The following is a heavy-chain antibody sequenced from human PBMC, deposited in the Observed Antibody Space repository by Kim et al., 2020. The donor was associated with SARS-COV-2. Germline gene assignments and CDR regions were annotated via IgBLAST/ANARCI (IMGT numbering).Heavy chain of an antibody. V-gene: IGHV1-2*02. CDR2: INPNSGGT. D-gene: IGHD3-22*01. J-gene: IGHJ4*02. CDR3: ARVYYYDSKVLDY. CDR1: GYTFTGYY. Sequence: ASVKVSCKASGYTFTGYYMHWVRQAPGQGLEWMGWINPNSGGTNYAQKFQGRVTMTRDTSISTAYMELSRLRSDDTAVYYCARVYYYDSKVLDYWGQGTLVTVSS.